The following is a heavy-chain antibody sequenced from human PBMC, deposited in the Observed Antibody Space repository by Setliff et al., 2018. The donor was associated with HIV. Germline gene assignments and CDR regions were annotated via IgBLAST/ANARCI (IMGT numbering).Heavy chain of an antibody. J-gene: IGHJ4*02. Sequence: KTSETLSLTCTVSGGSIGSGSYYWTWIRQPAGKGLEWIGRIYTSGNINYNPSLKSRVTISVDTSKKQFSLKLRPVTAADTAVYYCARRRDGYNSAPWRNDYWGQGTLVTVSS. CDR3: ARRRDGYNSAPWRNDY. V-gene: IGHV4-61*02. D-gene: IGHD5-12*01. CDR1: GGSIGSGSYY. CDR2: IYTSGNI.